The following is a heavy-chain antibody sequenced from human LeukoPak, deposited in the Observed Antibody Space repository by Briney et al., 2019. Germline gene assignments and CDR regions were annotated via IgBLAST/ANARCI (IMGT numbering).Heavy chain of an antibody. D-gene: IGHD6-19*01. CDR3: ARVNSGWYGLYWFDP. CDR1: GGSISSYY. Sequence: SESLSLTCTVSGGSISSYYWSWIRQPPGKGLEWIGYIYYSGSTNYNPSLKSRVTISVDTSKNQFSLKLSSVTAADTAVYYCARVNSGWYGLYWFDPWGQGTLVTVSS. J-gene: IGHJ5*02. CDR2: IYYSGST. V-gene: IGHV4-59*08.